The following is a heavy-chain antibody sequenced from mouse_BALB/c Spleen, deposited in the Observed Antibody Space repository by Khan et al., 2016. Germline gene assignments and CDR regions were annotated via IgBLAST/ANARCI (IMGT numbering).Heavy chain of an antibody. J-gene: IGHJ1*01. Sequence: EVKLLESGGGLVQPGGSLKLSCAAAGFDFSRYWMSWVRQAPGKGLEWIGEINPDSSTIYYTPSLKDKIIISSDNAKNTLYLQMSKVRSEATALGSCASTFWYVDVWGAGTTVTVSS. V-gene: IGHV4-1*02. CDR2: INPDSSTI. CDR3: ASTFWYVDV. CDR1: GFDFSRYW.